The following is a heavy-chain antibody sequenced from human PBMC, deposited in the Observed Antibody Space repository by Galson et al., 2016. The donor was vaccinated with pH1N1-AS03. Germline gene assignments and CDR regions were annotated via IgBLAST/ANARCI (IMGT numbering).Heavy chain of an antibody. Sequence: SETLSHTCSVAGVSIRGYYCNWIRQPPGGGLEWIGYIYNSGSTDYNPSLKSRVTMSMDTSKNQFTLKLSSVGAADTAVYYCARGAPGDFGDWGQGTLVTVSS. D-gene: IGHD2-21*02. CDR2: IYNSGST. J-gene: IGHJ4*02. CDR3: ARGAPGDFGD. CDR1: GVSIRGYY. V-gene: IGHV4-59*01.